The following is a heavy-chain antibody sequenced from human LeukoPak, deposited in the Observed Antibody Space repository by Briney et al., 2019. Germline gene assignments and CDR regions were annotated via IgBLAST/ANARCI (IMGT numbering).Heavy chain of an antibody. J-gene: IGHJ4*02. CDR2: VHLSGAS. Sequence: SGTLSLTCAVSGGSILTTNWWSWVRQPPGKGLEWIGEVHLSGASNYNPSLKSRVNMSIDKSKNQLSLELTSVTAADTAIYYCTRESGAFSPFGFWGQETLATVSS. CDR1: GGSILTTNW. D-gene: IGHD1-26*01. V-gene: IGHV4-4*02. CDR3: TRESGAFSPFGF.